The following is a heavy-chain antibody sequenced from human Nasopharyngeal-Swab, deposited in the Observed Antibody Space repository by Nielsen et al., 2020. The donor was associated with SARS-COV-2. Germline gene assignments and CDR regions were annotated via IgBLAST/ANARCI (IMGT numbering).Heavy chain of an antibody. J-gene: IGHJ6*02. CDR1: GFSFSNYN. V-gene: IGHV3-21*01. D-gene: IGHD3-9*01. Sequence: GGSLRLSCAASGFSFSNYNMNWVRQAPGKGLEWVSSISSSSSYIYYADSVKGRFTISRDNAKNSLYLQMNSLRAEDTAVYYCAKEGLRYFDWLFGYGMDVWGQGTTVTVSS. CDR3: AKEGLRYFDWLFGYGMDV. CDR2: ISSSSSYI.